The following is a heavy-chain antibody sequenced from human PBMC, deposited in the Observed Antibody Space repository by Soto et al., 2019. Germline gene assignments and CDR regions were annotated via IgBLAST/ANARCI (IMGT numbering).Heavy chain of an antibody. Sequence: GGSLRLSCVASGLTFDTYGIHWVRQAPGKWLQWVALISYEGSNTYYADCVRCRFTISRDNSKNTLYLQINALRPEDTGVYYCARVTPGNNLYYFSGLDVWGQGTSVTVSS. CDR2: ISYEGSNT. D-gene: IGHD1-1*01. V-gene: IGHV3-30-3*01. J-gene: IGHJ6*02. CDR3: ARVTPGNNLYYFSGLDV. CDR1: GLTFDTYG.